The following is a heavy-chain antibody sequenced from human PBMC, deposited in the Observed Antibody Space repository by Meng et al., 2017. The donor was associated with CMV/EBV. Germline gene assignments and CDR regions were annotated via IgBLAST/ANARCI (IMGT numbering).Heavy chain of an antibody. J-gene: IGHJ6*02. Sequence: SETLSLTCTVSGGSISSYYWSWIRQPPGKGLEWIGYTYYSGSTNYNPSLKSRVTISVDTSKNQFSLKLSSVTAADTAVYYCARDLMVYDGPYYYGMDVWGQGTTVTVSS. D-gene: IGHD2-8*01. CDR1: GGSISSYY. CDR3: ARDLMVYDGPYYYGMDV. CDR2: TYYSGST. V-gene: IGHV4-59*01.